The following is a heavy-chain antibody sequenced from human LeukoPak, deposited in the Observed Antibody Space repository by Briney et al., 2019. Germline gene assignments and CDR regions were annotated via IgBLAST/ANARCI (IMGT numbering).Heavy chain of an antibody. D-gene: IGHD2-21*02. CDR1: GGSISSDGYY. Sequence: SETLSLTCTVSGGSISSDGYYWSWIRQPAGKGLEWIGRIYTSGSTDYNPSLKSRVTISLETSKNQFSLNLSSVTAADTAVYFCARDQQLAYCGGDCYPANWGQGTLVTVSS. V-gene: IGHV4-61*02. CDR2: IYTSGST. CDR3: ARDQQLAYCGGDCYPAN. J-gene: IGHJ4*02.